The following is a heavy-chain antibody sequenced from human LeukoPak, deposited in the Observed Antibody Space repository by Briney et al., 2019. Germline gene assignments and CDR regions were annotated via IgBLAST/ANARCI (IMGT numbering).Heavy chain of an antibody. CDR1: GGSISSGGYS. V-gene: IGHV4-30-2*01. D-gene: IGHD3-10*01. Sequence: SQTLSLTCAVSGGSISSGGYSWGWIRQPPGKGLEWIGYIYHSGSTYYNPSLKSRVTISVDRSKNQFSLKLSSVTAADTAVYYCARVVYYYGSGSYHGHWNFDLWGRGTLVTVSS. J-gene: IGHJ2*01. CDR2: IYHSGST. CDR3: ARVVYYYGSGSYHGHWNFDL.